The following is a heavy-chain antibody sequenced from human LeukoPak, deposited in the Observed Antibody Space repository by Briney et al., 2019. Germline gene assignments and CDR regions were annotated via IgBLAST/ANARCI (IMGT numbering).Heavy chain of an antibody. Sequence: GGSLRLSCAASGFTFSSYSMNWVRQAPGKGLEWVSSISSSSSYIYYADSVKGRFTISRDNAKNSLYLQMNSLRAEDTAVYYCARDLEELEVYFQHWGQGTLVTVSS. CDR1: GFTFSSYS. V-gene: IGHV3-21*01. D-gene: IGHD3-3*01. J-gene: IGHJ1*01. CDR3: ARDLEELEVYFQH. CDR2: ISSSSSYI.